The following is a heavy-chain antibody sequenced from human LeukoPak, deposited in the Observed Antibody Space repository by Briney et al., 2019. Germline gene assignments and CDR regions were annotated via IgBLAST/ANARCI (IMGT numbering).Heavy chain of an antibody. Sequence: PGGSLRLSCAASGFTFINYAMSWVRQAPGKGLEWVSAISGSGGSTYYADSVKGRFTISRDNSKNTLYVQMNSLRAEDTAIYYCARGRIGAAGARFDYWGQGTLVTVSS. J-gene: IGHJ4*02. D-gene: IGHD6-13*01. CDR3: ARGRIGAAGARFDY. CDR1: GFTFINYA. V-gene: IGHV3-23*01. CDR2: ISGSGGST.